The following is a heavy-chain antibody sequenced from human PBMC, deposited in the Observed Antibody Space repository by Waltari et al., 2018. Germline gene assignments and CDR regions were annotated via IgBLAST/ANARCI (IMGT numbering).Heavy chain of an antibody. CDR1: GFTFSSYE. CDR2: ISSSGSTI. V-gene: IGHV3-48*03. Sequence: EVQLVESGGGLVQPGGSLRLSCAAFGFTFSSYEVNWFRQAPGKGLEWVSYISSSGSTIYYADSVKGRFTISRDNAKNSLYLQMNSLRAEDTAVYYCARDLSDYDFWSWMDVWGQGTTVTVSS. CDR3: ARDLSDYDFWSWMDV. D-gene: IGHD3-3*01. J-gene: IGHJ6*02.